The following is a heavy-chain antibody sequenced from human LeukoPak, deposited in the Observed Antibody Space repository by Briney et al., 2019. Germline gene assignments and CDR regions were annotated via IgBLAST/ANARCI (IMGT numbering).Heavy chain of an antibody. Sequence: SSETLSLTCAVYGGSFSGYYWSWIRQPPGKGLEWIGYIYYSGSTNYNPSLKSRVTISVDTSKKQFSLKLSSVTAADTAMYYCARGGSYLGHCDFWGQGTLVTVSS. V-gene: IGHV4-59*01. D-gene: IGHD1-26*01. CDR3: ARGGSYLGHCDF. J-gene: IGHJ4*02. CDR1: GGSFSGYY. CDR2: IYYSGST.